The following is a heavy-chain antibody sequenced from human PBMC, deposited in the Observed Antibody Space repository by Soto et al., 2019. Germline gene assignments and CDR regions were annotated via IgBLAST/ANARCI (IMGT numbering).Heavy chain of an antibody. J-gene: IGHJ4*02. Sequence: QVQLVESGGGVVQPGRSLRLSCAASGFTFSNYAMHWVRQAPGRGLEWVAVLSYDGSNKFYADSVKGRFTISRDSSKNSLYLQMNSLRGEDTAVYYCASDGAYYFDYWGQGTLVTVSS. V-gene: IGHV3-30-3*01. CDR2: LSYDGSNK. CDR1: GFTFSNYA. CDR3: ASDGAYYFDY. D-gene: IGHD1-26*01.